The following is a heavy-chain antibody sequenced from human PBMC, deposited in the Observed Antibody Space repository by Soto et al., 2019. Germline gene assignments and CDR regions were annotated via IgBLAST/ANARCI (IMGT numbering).Heavy chain of an antibody. J-gene: IGHJ5*02. V-gene: IGHV3-53*02. CDR1: GFTVSSNY. D-gene: IGHD6-6*01. CDR2: IYSGGNT. Sequence: EVKLVETGGGLIQPGGSLRLSCAASGFTVSSNYMTWVRQAPGKGLEWVSFIYSGGNTFYADSVKVRFTISRDNSKNTLYLQLNSLRAEDTAVYCCSRAYSSSSWFDPWGQGTLVTVSS. CDR3: SRAYSSSSWFDP.